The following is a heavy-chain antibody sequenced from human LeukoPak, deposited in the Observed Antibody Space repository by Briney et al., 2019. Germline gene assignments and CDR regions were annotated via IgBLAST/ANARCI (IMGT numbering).Heavy chain of an antibody. CDR3: AREIAVADALDY. V-gene: IGHV1-18*01. CDR2: ISAYNGNT. CDR1: GYTFTSYG. J-gene: IGHJ4*02. D-gene: IGHD6-19*01. Sequence: ASVKVSCKASGYTFTSYGISWVRQAPGQGLEWMGWISAYNGNTHYAQKLQGRVTMTTDTSTSTAYMELRSLRSDDTAVYYCAREIAVADALDYWGQGTLVTVSS.